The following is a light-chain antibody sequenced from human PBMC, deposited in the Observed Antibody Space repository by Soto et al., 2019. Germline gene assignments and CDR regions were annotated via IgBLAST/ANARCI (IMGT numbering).Light chain of an antibody. CDR1: SSDVGGYNY. CDR3: SPYTSSSTL. Sequence: QSVLTQPASVSGSPGQWITISCTGTSSDVGGYNYVSWYQQHPGKAPKLMIYAVTDRPSGVSSRFSGSKSGNTASLTISGLQDEDEADYYCSPYTSSSTLFGTGTKVTVL. J-gene: IGLJ1*01. V-gene: IGLV2-14*01. CDR2: AVT.